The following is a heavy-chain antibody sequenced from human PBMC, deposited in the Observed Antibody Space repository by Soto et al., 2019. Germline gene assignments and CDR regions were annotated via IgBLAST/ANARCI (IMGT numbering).Heavy chain of an antibody. CDR3: GRGGRIVAAASVD. CDR1: GLTFSNYW. J-gene: IGHJ4*02. CDR2: INSDGSST. Sequence: EVQLVESGGGLVQPGGSLRLSCAVSGLTFSNYWMNWVRQAPGKGLVWVSRINSDGSSTDYADSVKGRFTISRDNARNTRYLEMHSLRAEDTALYYCGRGGRIVAAASVDWGQGTLVTVSS. D-gene: IGHD6-25*01. V-gene: IGHV3-74*01.